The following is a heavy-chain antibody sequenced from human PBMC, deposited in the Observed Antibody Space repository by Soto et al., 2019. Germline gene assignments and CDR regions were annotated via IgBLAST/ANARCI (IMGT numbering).Heavy chain of an antibody. J-gene: IGHJ6*03. CDR3: ARREQSVYYYMDV. Sequence: EVQLVESGGGLVQPGGSLRLSCAASGFTFSNYAMDWVRQAPGKVLEYVSGISSNGVGTYYANSVKDRFTISRDNSKNTLYLQMGSLRAEDMAVYYCARREQSVYYYMDVWGKGTSVTVSS. V-gene: IGHV3-64*01. CDR2: ISSNGVGT. CDR1: GFTFSNYA. D-gene: IGHD6-19*01.